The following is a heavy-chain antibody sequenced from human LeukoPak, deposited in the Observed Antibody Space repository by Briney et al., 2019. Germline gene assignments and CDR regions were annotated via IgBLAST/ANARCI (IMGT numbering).Heavy chain of an antibody. CDR2: ISAYNGNT. V-gene: IGHV1-18*01. J-gene: IGHJ4*02. D-gene: IGHD3-9*01. CDR1: GYTFTSYG. CDR3: ARGDGLLPQYYFDY. Sequence: GASVKVSCKASGYTFTSYGISWVRQAPGQGLEWMGWISAYNGNTNYAQKLQGRVTMTTDTSTSTAYMELRSLRSDDTAAYYCARGDGLLPQYYFDYWGQGTLVTVSS.